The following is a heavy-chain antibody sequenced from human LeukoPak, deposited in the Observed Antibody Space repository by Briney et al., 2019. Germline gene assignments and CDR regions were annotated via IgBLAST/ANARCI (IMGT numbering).Heavy chain of an antibody. CDR3: ARDCVPTQNYYDSSGYHYDY. CDR1: GYTFTRYY. D-gene: IGHD3-22*01. V-gene: IGHV1-46*01. CDR2: INPSGGST. Sequence: ASVKVSCKASGYTFTRYYMHWVRQAPGQGLEWMGIINPSGGSTSYAQKFRGRVTMTRDTSTSTVYMELSSLRSEDTAVYYCARDCVPTQNYYDSSGYHYDYWGQGTLVTVSS. J-gene: IGHJ4*02.